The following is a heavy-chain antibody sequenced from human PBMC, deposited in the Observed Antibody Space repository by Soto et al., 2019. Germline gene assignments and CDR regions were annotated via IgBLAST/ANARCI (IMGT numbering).Heavy chain of an antibody. CDR1: TFTFTSSA. D-gene: IGHD1-26*01. Sequence: QMQLVQSGPEVKKPGTSVKVSCKASTFTFTSSAVQWVLQARGPRLEWIGWSVVGSGNTKYAQNFQERVTITRDMSSGTAYLELSSLRSEDTAVYYCATHREGATYYFDFWGQGTLLTVSS. CDR2: SVVGSGNT. J-gene: IGHJ4*02. CDR3: ATHREGATYYFDF. V-gene: IGHV1-58*01.